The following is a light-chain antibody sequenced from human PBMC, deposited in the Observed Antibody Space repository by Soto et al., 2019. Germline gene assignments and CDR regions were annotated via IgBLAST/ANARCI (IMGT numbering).Light chain of an antibody. V-gene: IGKV3-20*01. J-gene: IGKJ1*01. CDR2: GTI. CDR1: QSITASY. CDR3: QQYGRSART. Sequence: EIVLTQSPGTLSLSPGERATLSCRASQSITASYLAWYQQKPGQAPRLLIYGTITRATGIPDRFSGSGSGTDFTLTISRLEPEDFAVYYCQQYGRSARTFRPGTKVEIK.